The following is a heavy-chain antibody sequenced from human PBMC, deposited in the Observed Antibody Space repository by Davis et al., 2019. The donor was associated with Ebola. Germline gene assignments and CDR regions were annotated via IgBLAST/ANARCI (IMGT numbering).Heavy chain of an antibody. D-gene: IGHD2-2*01. Sequence: ASVKVSCKASGYTFTSYAMHWVRQAPGQRLEWMGWINAVNGNTKYSQKFQGRVTITRDTSASTAYMELSSLRSEDTAVYYCARGVVVPAAPTYYYYGMDVWGQGT. CDR1: GYTFTSYA. V-gene: IGHV1-3*01. J-gene: IGHJ6*02. CDR2: INAVNGNT. CDR3: ARGVVVPAAPTYYYYGMDV.